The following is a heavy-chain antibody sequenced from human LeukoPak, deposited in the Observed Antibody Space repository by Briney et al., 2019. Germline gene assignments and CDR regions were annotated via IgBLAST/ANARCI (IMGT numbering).Heavy chain of an antibody. CDR1: GFTVSSSY. V-gene: IGHV3-66*01. D-gene: IGHD3-22*01. CDR3: ARDLLHTYYDSSGYFRK. CDR2: INSGGST. Sequence: GGSLRLSCAAAGFTVSSSYMSWVRQAPGKGLEWVSVINSGGSTYYADSVKDRFTVSRDNSKNTLYLQMSSLRAEDTAVYYCARDLLHTYYDSSGYFRKWGQGTLVTVSS. J-gene: IGHJ4*02.